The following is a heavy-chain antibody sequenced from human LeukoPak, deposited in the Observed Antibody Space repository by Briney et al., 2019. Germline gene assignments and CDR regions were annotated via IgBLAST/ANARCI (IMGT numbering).Heavy chain of an antibody. D-gene: IGHD3-16*02. CDR2: INWNGGST. J-gene: IGHJ4*02. CDR1: GFTFDDYG. V-gene: IGHV3-20*04. Sequence: GGSLRLSCAASGFTFDDYGMSWVRQAPGKGLEWVSGINWNGGSTGYADSVKGRFTISRDNAKNSLYLQMNSLRAEDTALYYCVRGRAGSYRFDYWGQGTLVTVSS. CDR3: VRGRAGSYRFDY.